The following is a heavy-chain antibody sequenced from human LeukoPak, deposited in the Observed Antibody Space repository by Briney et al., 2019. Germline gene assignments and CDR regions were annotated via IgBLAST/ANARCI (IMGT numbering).Heavy chain of an antibody. CDR2: ISSSSSTI. V-gene: IGHV3-48*02. CDR1: GFTVSSGS. CDR3: ARGALDFDY. Sequence: GGSLRLSCTASGFTVSSGSMNWVRQAPGKGPEWVSYISSSSSTIYYADSVKGRFTISRDNAKNSLFLQMNSLRDEDTAVYYCARGALDFDYWGQGTLVTVPS. J-gene: IGHJ4*02.